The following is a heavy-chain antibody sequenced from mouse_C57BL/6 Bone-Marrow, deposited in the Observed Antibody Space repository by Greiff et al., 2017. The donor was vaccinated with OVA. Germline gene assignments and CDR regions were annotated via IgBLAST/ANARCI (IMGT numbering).Heavy chain of an antibody. J-gene: IGHJ1*03. CDR2: LNPGSGGT. CDR3: ARGGSRYWYFDV. V-gene: IGHV1-54*01. Sequence: VQLQQSGAELVRPGTSVKVSCKASGYAFTNYLIEWVKQRPGQGLEWIGVLNPGSGGTNYNEKFKGKATLTADKSSRTAYLQLSSLTSEDSAVYFCARGGSRYWYFDVWGTGTTVTVSS. CDR1: GYAFTNYL.